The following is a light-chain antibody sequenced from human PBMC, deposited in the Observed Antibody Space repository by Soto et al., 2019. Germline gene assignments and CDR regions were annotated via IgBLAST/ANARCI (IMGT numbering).Light chain of an antibody. V-gene: IGLV2-8*01. Sequence: QSALTQPPSAXGXPXXXXXISCTGTSSDVGAYNYVSWYQQYPGKAPKLMIYEVNKRPSGVPDRFSGSKSGKTASLTVSGLQPEDEADYHCTSYAGSNIWVFGGGTKLTVL. CDR2: EVN. CDR1: SSDVGAYNY. CDR3: TSYAGSNIWV. J-gene: IGLJ3*02.